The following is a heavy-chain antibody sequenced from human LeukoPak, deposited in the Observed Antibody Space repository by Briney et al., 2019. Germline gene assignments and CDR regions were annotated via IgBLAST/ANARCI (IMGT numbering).Heavy chain of an antibody. CDR3: AKDRDISSGSTPFSPYGI. Sequence: GGSLRLSCAASGFTFSSYAMSWVRQAPGKGLEWVSAISGSGGSTYYADSVKGRFTISRDNSKNTLYLQMNSPRAEDTAVYYCAKDRDISSGSTPFSPYGIWGQGTMVTVSS. J-gene: IGHJ3*02. D-gene: IGHD3-22*01. CDR1: GFTFSSYA. CDR2: ISGSGGST. V-gene: IGHV3-23*01.